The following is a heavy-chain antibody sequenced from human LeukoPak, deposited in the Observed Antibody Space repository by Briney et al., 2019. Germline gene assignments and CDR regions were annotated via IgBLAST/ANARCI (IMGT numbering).Heavy chain of an antibody. CDR3: ARGGSYPGC. Sequence: GGSLRLSCVASGFTFGKYWMSWVRQAPGKGLEWVANIKLDGSEKNYVDSVKGRFTISRDNTKNSLYLQMNGLRVEDTAIYYCARGGSYPGCWGQGTLVTVSS. CDR1: GFTFGKYW. CDR2: IKLDGSEK. D-gene: IGHD1-26*01. V-gene: IGHV3-7*03. J-gene: IGHJ4*02.